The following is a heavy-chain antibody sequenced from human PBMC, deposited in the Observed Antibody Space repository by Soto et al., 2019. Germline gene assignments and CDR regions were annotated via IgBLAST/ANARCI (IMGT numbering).Heavy chain of an antibody. J-gene: IGHJ4*02. V-gene: IGHV1-2*04. CDR2: INPNSGGT. CDR1: GYTSTGYY. Sequence: GASVKVSCKASGYTSTGYYMHWVRQAPGQGLEWMGWINPNSGGTNYAQKFQGWVTMTRDTSISTAYMELSRLRSDDTAVYYCARDYVGATQTYHSYFDYWGQGTLVTVSS. D-gene: IGHD1-26*01. CDR3: ARDYVGATQTYHSYFDY.